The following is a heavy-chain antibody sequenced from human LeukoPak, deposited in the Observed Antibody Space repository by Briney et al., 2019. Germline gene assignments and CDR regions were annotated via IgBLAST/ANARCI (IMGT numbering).Heavy chain of an antibody. CDR3: TTSSYSGYDAFDI. V-gene: IGHV3-73*01. CDR1: GFTFSGSA. J-gene: IGHJ3*02. CDR2: IRSKANSYAT. Sequence: GGSLRLSCAASGFTFSGSAMHWVRQASGKGLEWVGRIRSKANSYATAYAASVKGRFTISRDDSKNTAYLQTNSLKTEDTAVYYCTTSSYSGYDAFDIWGQGTMVIVSS. D-gene: IGHD5-12*01.